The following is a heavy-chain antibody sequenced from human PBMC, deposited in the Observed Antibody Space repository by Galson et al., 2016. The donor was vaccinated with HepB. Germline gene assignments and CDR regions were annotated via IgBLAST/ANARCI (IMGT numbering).Heavy chain of an antibody. V-gene: IGHV3-23*01. CDR2: ITDDGVGT. Sequence: SLRLSCAASGFIFSNYAMSWVRQAPGKGLEWVSTITDDGVGTFYADSVEGRFTISRDNPKNTLFLQMNRLSAEDTALYYCAKDRGGVFSAYHFDSWGQGALVPVSS. CDR3: AKDRGGVFSAYHFDS. CDR1: GFIFSNYA. J-gene: IGHJ4*02. D-gene: IGHD3-22*01.